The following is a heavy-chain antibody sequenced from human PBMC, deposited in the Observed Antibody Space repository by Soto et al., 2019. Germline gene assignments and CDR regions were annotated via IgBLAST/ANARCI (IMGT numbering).Heavy chain of an antibody. CDR3: ARGYSGSYYSPWSAFDI. CDR2: FDPEDGET. CDR1: GYTLTELS. Sequence: GASVKVSCKVSGYTLTELSMHWVRQAPGKGLEWMGGFDPEDGETIYAQKFQGRVTMTEDTSTDTAYMELSSLRSEDTAVYYCARGYSGSYYSPWSAFDIWGQGTMVTVSS. J-gene: IGHJ3*02. D-gene: IGHD1-26*01. V-gene: IGHV1-24*01.